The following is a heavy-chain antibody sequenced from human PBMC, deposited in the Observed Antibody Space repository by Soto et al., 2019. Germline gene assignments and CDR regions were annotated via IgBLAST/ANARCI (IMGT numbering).Heavy chain of an antibody. J-gene: IGHJ5*02. V-gene: IGHV1-69*13. D-gene: IGHD5-18*01. Sequence: GASVKVSCKASGGTFDNYAITWVRQAPGQGLEWMAGIIPMFGSANYAQKFQDRVTITADESTSTAYMEVSSLRSDDTAVYYCAKDGGKDGYFGNWFDPWGQGTRVTVSS. CDR1: GGTFDNYA. CDR2: IIPMFGSA. CDR3: AKDGGKDGYFGNWFDP.